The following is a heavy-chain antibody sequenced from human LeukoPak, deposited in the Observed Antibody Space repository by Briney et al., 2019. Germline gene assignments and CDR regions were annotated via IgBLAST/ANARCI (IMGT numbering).Heavy chain of an antibody. CDR3: KSGGAAPGSFDN. V-gene: IGHV3-7*01. CDR2: IKYDGNEE. J-gene: IGHJ4*02. D-gene: IGHD6-13*01. CDR1: GFTFSDYW. Sequence: PGGSLRLSCAASGFTFSDYWMSWMRQAPGMGLEWVANIKYDGNEEYYVDSVKGRFTISRDNAKNSLYLQLNSLRVEDTAVYYCKSGGAAPGSFDNWGQGTLVTVSP.